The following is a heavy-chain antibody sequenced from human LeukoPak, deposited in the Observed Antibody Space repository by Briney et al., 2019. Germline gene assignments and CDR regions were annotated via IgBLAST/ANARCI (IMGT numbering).Heavy chain of an antibody. CDR3: AKDRCSNGIGCYYYYMDV. CDR1: GFTFSSYA. J-gene: IGHJ6*03. D-gene: IGHD2-8*01. Sequence: GGSLRLSCAASGFTFSSYAMTWVRQAPGKGLEWVSAISGTGDSTYYADSVKGRFTISRDNSKNTLYLQMNSLRAEDTAVYYCAKDRCSNGIGCYYYYMDVWGKGTTVTISS. V-gene: IGHV3-23*01. CDR2: ISGTGDST.